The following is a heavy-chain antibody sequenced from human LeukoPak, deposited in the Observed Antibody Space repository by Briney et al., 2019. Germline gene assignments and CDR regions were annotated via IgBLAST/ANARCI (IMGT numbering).Heavy chain of an antibody. D-gene: IGHD6-13*01. CDR1: GGSISSSTYY. CDR3: ARLGPGYSSTWSNDAFAI. Sequence: PPETLSLTCTVSGGSISSSTYYWGWIRQPPGKGLEWIGNIFYSGSTYYHPSLKSRVTISVDTSKNQFSLKLNSVTAADTAVYYCARLGPGYSSTWSNDAFAIWGQGTVVTVSS. V-gene: IGHV4-39*01. CDR2: IFYSGST. J-gene: IGHJ3*02.